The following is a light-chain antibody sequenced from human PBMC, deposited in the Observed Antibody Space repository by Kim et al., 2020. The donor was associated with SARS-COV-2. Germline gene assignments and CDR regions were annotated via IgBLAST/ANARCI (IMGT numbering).Light chain of an antibody. V-gene: IGKV3-11*01. CDR2: DAS. J-gene: IGKJ4*01. Sequence: LAPGERATRSGRASQSGSGYLAWYQQKPGQAPRRLIYDASNRATGIPARFSGSGSGTDFTLTIRSLEPEDFAVYYWQQRSNWPLTFGGGTKVDIK. CDR1: QSGSGY. CDR3: QQRSNWPLT.